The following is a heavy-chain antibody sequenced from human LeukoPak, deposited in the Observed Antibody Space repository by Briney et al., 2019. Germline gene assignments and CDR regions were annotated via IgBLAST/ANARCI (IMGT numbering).Heavy chain of an antibody. D-gene: IGHD6-19*01. CDR1: GFSFSSYA. CDR3: ARVARPWGISVAGTFDS. J-gene: IGHJ4*02. CDR2: ISYDGSNK. Sequence: GGSLRLSCAASGFSFSSYAMYWVRQAPRKGLGWVAIISYDGSNKYYEDSVKGRFTISRDNPQNSLYLQMNSLRAEDTAVYYCARVARPWGISVAGTFDSWGQGTLVTVSS. V-gene: IGHV3-30*04.